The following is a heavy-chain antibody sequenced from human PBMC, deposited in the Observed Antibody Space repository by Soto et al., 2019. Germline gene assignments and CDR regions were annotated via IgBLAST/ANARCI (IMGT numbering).Heavy chain of an antibody. J-gene: IGHJ5*02. Sequence: GAEVKKPGESLKISCQGSGYSFSSFWIGWVRQMPGKGLEWMGIIYPHDSDTRYSPSFQGQVTISVDKSISTAYLQWSSLKASDTAMYYCATPYADYDHWGQGTLVTVSS. V-gene: IGHV5-51*03. D-gene: IGHD4-17*01. CDR1: GYSFSSFW. CDR3: ATPYADYDH. CDR2: IYPHDSDT.